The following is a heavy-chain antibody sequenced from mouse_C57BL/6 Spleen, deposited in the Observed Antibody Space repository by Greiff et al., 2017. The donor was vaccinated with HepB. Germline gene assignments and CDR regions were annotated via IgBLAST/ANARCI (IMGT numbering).Heavy chain of an antibody. D-gene: IGHD1-1*01. CDR2: IDPEDGDT. J-gene: IGHJ4*01. V-gene: IGHV14-1*01. CDR3: SPLYYGSSFYAMDY. CDR1: GFNIKDYY. Sequence: EVKLQESGAELVRPGASVKLSCTASGFNIKDYYMHWVKQRPEQGLEWIGRIDPEDGDTEYAPKFQGKATMTADTSSNTAYLQLSSLTSEDTAVYYCSPLYYGSSFYAMDYWGQGTSVTVSS.